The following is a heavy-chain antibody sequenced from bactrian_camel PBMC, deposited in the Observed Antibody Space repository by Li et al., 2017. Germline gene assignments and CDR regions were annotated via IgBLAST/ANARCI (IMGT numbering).Heavy chain of an antibody. CDR1: GVTFSNLE. CDR2: IYSDGRVT. Sequence: HVQLVESGGGLVQPGGSLKLSCVASGVTFSNLEMGWVRQAAGKGLEWVSSIYSDGRVTYYADSGKGRFTISSDNAKNTVYLQMNSLKSEDTALYYCATDYGGIFGYWGQGTQVTVS. CDR3: ATDYGGIFGY. D-gene: IGHD1*01. V-gene: IGHV3-2*01. J-gene: IGHJ6*01.